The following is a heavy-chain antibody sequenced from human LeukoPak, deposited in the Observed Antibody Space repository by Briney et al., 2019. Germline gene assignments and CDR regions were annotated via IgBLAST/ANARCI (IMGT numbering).Heavy chain of an antibody. CDR1: GFTFSSYT. CDR3: ARGGAGSSWYGL. CDR2: ITSNGGSA. V-gene: IGHV3-64*04. J-gene: IGHJ5*02. Sequence: GGSLRLSCSASGFTFSSYTIHWVRQAPGKGLEFVSAITSNGGSAYYADSVKGRFTISRDNAKNTLYLQMNSLRAEDTAVYYCARGGAGSSWYGLWGQGTLVTVSS. D-gene: IGHD6-13*01.